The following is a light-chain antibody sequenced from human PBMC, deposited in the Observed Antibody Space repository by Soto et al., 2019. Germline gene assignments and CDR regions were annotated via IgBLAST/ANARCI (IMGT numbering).Light chain of an antibody. Sequence: QSARAQPAPVSGSPGQSITISCTGTSSDVGGYNYVSWYQQHPGKAPRLMIYEVSNRPSGVSNRFSGSKSGNTASLTISGLQAEDEADYYCSSYTSSSTLEVFGGGTQLTVL. J-gene: IGLJ2*01. V-gene: IGLV2-14*01. CDR1: SSDVGGYNY. CDR2: EVS. CDR3: SSYTSSSTLEV.